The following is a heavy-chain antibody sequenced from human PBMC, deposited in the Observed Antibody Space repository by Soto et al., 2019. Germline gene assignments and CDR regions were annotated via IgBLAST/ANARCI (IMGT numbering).Heavy chain of an antibody. Sequence: QVQLVQSGAEVKKPGASVKISCKASGYTFTSYYMHWVRQAPGQGLEWMGRINPSGGSTNYEPKLQGRVAMTSDTCTGAVYMELNSLRSEDTAVYYCARPPYPGCINAVWYRVDYWRQGTRVTVPS. J-gene: IGHJ4*02. V-gene: IGHV1-46*01. CDR3: ARPPYPGCINAVWYRVDY. D-gene: IGHD2-8*01. CDR2: INPSGGST. CDR1: GYTFTSYY.